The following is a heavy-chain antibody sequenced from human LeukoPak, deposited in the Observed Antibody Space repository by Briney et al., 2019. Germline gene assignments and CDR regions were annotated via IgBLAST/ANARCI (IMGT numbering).Heavy chain of an antibody. Sequence: PGGSLRLSCEASGFTFSSYSMNWVRQAPGKGLEWVSHISSSSDIIYYADSVKGRFTISRDNAKNSLYLQMDSLRADGTAVYYCASGASGGWYAEYFQHWGQGTLVTVSS. CDR2: ISSSSDII. D-gene: IGHD6-19*01. V-gene: IGHV3-48*04. CDR1: GFTFSSYS. CDR3: ASGASGGWYAEYFQH. J-gene: IGHJ1*01.